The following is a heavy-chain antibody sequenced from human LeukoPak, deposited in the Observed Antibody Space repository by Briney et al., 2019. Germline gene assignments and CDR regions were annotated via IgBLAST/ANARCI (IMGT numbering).Heavy chain of an antibody. Sequence: ASVKVSCKASGYTFTSYDINWVRQATGQGLEWMGWMNPNSGNTGYAQKFQGRVTMTRNSSITTAYMELSSLRSEETAVYYCARRHGRCSDGSCYDPDYWGQGTLVTVSS. CDR3: ARRHGRCSDGSCYDPDY. J-gene: IGHJ4*02. D-gene: IGHD2-15*01. V-gene: IGHV1-8*01. CDR1: GYTFTSYD. CDR2: MNPNSGNT.